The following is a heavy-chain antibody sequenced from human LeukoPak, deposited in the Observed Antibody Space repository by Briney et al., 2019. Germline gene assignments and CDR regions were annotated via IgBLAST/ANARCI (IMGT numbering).Heavy chain of an antibody. J-gene: IGHJ6*02. D-gene: IGHD6-25*01. CDR1: GYTFTSYG. V-gene: IGHV1-18*01. CDR3: ARDLGVSIAALYYYYGMDV. CDR2: ISAYNGNT. Sequence: ASVKVSCKASGYTFTSYGISWVRQAPGQGLEWMGWISAYNGNTNYAQKLQGRVTMTTDTSTSTAYMELRSLRSDDTAVYYCARDLGVSIAALYYYYGMDVWGQGTTVTVSS.